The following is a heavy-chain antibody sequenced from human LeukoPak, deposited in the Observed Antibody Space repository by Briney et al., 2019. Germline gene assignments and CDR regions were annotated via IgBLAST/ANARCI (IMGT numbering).Heavy chain of an antibody. CDR3: VRVKGTYFDY. D-gene: IGHD1-1*01. CDR1: GFPLSSYS. V-gene: IGHV3-48*01. CDR2: ISSSSSNI. Sequence: PGGSLRLSCTASGFPLSSYSINWVRQAPGKGLEWISYISSSSSNIYYLDSAQGRLTVSRDNERNSLFLQIDSPRAEDTAVYYCVRVKGTYFDYWGQGSLVTVSS. J-gene: IGHJ4*02.